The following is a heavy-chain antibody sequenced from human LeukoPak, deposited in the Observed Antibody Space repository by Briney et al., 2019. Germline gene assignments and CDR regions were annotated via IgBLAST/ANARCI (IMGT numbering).Heavy chain of an antibody. J-gene: IGHJ4*02. V-gene: IGHV3-30*01. Sequence: GRRLRLSCAASGFTHSRYAMQWVREAPGKGVEGVAVISYDGSNKYYADSVKGRFTIPRDNSKNTLYLQMNSLRAEDTAVYYWSRGVWRGYSYGVDRGFDYWGQGTLVTVSS. CDR3: SRGVWRGYSYGVDRGFDY. CDR1: GFTHSRYA. CDR2: ISYDGSNK. D-gene: IGHD5-18*01.